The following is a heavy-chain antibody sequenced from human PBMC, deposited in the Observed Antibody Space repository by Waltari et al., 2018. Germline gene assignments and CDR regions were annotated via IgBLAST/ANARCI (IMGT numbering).Heavy chain of an antibody. Sequence: QVQLVQSGAEVKKPGSSVKVSCKASGGTFSSYAISWVRQAPGEGLEWMGGFNPEDGEIIYEQKFRGRVTMTEDTSTETVYMDLSSLRSEDTAVYYCATDGGYYYGMDVWGQGTTVTVSS. CDR1: GGTFSSYA. J-gene: IGHJ6*02. CDR2: FNPEDGEI. D-gene: IGHD3-16*01. V-gene: IGHV1-24*01. CDR3: ATDGGYYYGMDV.